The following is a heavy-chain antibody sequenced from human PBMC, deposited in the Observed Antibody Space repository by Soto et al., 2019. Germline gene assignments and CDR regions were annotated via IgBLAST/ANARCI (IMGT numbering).Heavy chain of an antibody. CDR2: MYNTGST. V-gene: IGHV4-4*08. CDR1: ISSYY. D-gene: IGHD1-1*01. CDR3: ASLSYEQLW. J-gene: IGHJ4*02. Sequence: ISSYYWSWIRQPPGKGLEWIGYMYNTGSTYFNPSFKSRVTISVDTSKNQFSLKLSSVTVADTAIYYCASLSYEQLWWGQGTLVTVSS.